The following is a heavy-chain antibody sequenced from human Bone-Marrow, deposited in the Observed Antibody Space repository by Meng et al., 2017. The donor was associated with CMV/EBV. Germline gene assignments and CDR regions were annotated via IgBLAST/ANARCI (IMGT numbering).Heavy chain of an antibody. CDR3: ARGLDYSYGTSFDY. Sequence: GGSRRLSCAASGFSFSSHWLSWVRQVPGKGLEWVANIKEDGTLKYYVDSVKGRFTISRDNAKNSLYLQVNSLRAEDTAVYYCARGLDYSYGTSFDYWGQGTLVTVSS. V-gene: IGHV3-7*01. J-gene: IGHJ4*02. D-gene: IGHD5-18*01. CDR2: IKEDGTLK. CDR1: GFSFSSHW.